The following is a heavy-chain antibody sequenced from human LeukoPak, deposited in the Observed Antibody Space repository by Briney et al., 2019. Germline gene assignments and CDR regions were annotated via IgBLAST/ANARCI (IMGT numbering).Heavy chain of an antibody. CDR2: IWYDGSNK. Sequence: GGSLRLSCAASGFTFSSYGMHWVRQAPGKGLEWVAVIWYDGSNKYYADSVKGRFTISRDNSKNTLYLQMYSLRAEDTAVYYCARGGIIAAAPFDYWGQGTLVTVSS. CDR1: GFTFSSYG. D-gene: IGHD6-13*01. CDR3: ARGGIIAAAPFDY. J-gene: IGHJ4*02. V-gene: IGHV3-33*01.